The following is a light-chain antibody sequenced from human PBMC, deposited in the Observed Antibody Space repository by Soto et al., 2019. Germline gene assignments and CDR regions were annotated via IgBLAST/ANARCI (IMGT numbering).Light chain of an antibody. V-gene: IGLV1-40*01. CDR1: SSNIGAGYD. Sequence: QSVLTQPPSVSGAPGQRVTISCTGSSSNIGAGYDVHWYQQLPGTAPKLVIYGNRNRPSGVPDRFSGSKSGTSASLTVSGLQADDEAEYYCASYAGTKLFVFGSGTKLTVL. CDR3: ASYAGTKLFV. CDR2: GNR. J-gene: IGLJ1*01.